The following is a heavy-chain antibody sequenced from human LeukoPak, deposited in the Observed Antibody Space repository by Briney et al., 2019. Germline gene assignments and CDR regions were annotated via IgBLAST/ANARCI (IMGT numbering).Heavy chain of an antibody. CDR3: ARGVEGELREYYFDY. CDR2: ISGSGGST. D-gene: IGHD1-26*01. Sequence: GGSLRLSCAASGFTFSSYAMSWVRQAPGKGLEWVSAISGSGGSTYYADSVKGRFTISRDNSKNTLYLQMNSLRAEDTAVYYCARGVEGELREYYFDYWGQGTLVTVSS. V-gene: IGHV3-23*01. J-gene: IGHJ4*02. CDR1: GFTFSSYA.